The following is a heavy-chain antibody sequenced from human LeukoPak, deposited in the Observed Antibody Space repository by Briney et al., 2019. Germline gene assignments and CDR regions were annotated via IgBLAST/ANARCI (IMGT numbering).Heavy chain of an antibody. D-gene: IGHD3-9*01. J-gene: IGHJ6*02. CDR1: GFTFSSYA. CDR3: ARDDYDILTGPIYYYYYGMDV. Sequence: GGSLRLSCAASGFTFSSYAMHWVRQAPGKGLEWVAVISYDGSNIYYADSVKGRFTISRDNSKNTLYLQMNSLRAEDTAVYYCARDDYDILTGPIYYYYYGMDVWGQGTTVTVSS. V-gene: IGHV3-30*04. CDR2: ISYDGSNI.